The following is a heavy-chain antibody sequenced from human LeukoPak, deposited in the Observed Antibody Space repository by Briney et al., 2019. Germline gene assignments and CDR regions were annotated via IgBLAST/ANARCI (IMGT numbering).Heavy chain of an antibody. V-gene: IGHV4-34*01. J-gene: IGHJ4*02. CDR2: INHSGST. Sequence: SETLSLTRAVYGGSFSGYYWSWIRQPPGKGLEWIGEINHSGSTDYNPSLKSRVTISVDTSKNQFSLKVNSVTAADTAVYYCARRHSSGWFYYWGQGTLVTVSS. CDR3: ARRHSSGWFYY. D-gene: IGHD6-19*01. CDR1: GGSFSGYY.